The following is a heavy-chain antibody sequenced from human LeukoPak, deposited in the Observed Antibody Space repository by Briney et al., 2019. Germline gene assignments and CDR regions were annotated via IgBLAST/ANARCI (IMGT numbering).Heavy chain of an antibody. D-gene: IGHD5-12*01. CDR1: GDSVSSTSYS. CDR3: ARLRDARWLLEY. Sequence: SETLSLTCSVSGDSVSSTSYSWGWIRQSPGKGLEWIASNLYSVTSYYNPSFMSRITISVDTSNNQLSPRLTSVTAADTAVYYCARLRDARWLLEYWGQGTLVTVSS. V-gene: IGHV4-39*01. J-gene: IGHJ4*02. CDR2: NLYSVTS.